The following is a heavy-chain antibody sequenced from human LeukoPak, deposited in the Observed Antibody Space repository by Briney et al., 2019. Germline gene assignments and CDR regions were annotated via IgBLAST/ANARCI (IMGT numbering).Heavy chain of an antibody. V-gene: IGHV4-39*07. CDR1: GGSISSSSSY. J-gene: IGHJ5*02. CDR2: IYYSGSS. Sequence: PSETLSLTCSVSGGSISSSSSYWGWIRQPPGKGLEWIGSIYYSGSSFDNPALKSRVTISVDTSKNQFSLKLSSVTAADTAVYYCARRAYSSSWYVGKNWFDPWGQGTLVTVSS. D-gene: IGHD6-13*01. CDR3: ARRAYSSSWYVGKNWFDP.